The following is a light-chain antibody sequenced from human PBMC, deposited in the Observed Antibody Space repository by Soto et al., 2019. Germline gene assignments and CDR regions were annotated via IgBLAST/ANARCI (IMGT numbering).Light chain of an antibody. CDR2: GAS. CDR1: QSVNTN. J-gene: IGKJ1*01. Sequence: EIVMTQSPATLSVSPGERATIACRASQSVNTNLAWYKKKPGQDTRILIYGASTRDTGIPDRVSGSGSGTEVTLTINSLQSEDFAMYYCQQYNNWPGTFGQGTKVDIK. V-gene: IGKV3-15*01. CDR3: QQYNNWPGT.